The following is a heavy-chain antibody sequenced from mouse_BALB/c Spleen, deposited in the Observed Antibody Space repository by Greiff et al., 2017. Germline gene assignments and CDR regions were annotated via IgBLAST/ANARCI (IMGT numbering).Heavy chain of an antibody. D-gene: IGHD1-1*01. J-gene: IGHJ1*01. CDR1: GYSITSDYA. Sequence: EVQLQESGPGLVKPSQSLSLTCTVTGYSITSDYAWNWIRQFPGNKLEWMGYISYSGSTSYNPSLKSRISITRDTSKNQFFLQLNSVTTEDTATYYCGSITTVVAPNWYFDVWGAGTTVTVSS. CDR3: GSITTVVAPNWYFDV. CDR2: ISYSGST. V-gene: IGHV3-2*02.